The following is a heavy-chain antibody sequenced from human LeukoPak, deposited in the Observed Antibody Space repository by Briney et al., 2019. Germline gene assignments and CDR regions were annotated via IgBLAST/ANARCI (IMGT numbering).Heavy chain of an antibody. CDR3: ARDSYDQVATITWGWYFDY. CDR1: GGTFSSYA. D-gene: IGHD5-12*01. V-gene: IGHV1-69*01. J-gene: IGHJ4*02. Sequence: SVKVSCKASGGTFSSYAISWLRQAPGQGLEWMGGIIPIFGTANYAQKFQGRVTITADESTSTAYMELSSLRSEDTAVYYCARDSYDQVATITWGWYFDYWGQGTLVTVSS. CDR2: IIPIFGTA.